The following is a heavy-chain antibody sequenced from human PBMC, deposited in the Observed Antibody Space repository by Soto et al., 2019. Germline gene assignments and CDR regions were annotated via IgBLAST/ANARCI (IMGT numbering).Heavy chain of an antibody. D-gene: IGHD6-13*01. CDR3: ARHNLAAALGYYGMDV. J-gene: IGHJ6*02. V-gene: IGHV3-21*01. CDR2: ISSSSSYI. CDR1: GFTFSSYS. Sequence: GGSLRLSCAASGFTFSSYSMNWVRQAPGKGLEWVSSISSSSSYIYYADSVKGRFTISRDNAKNSLYLQMNSLRAEDTAVYYCARHNLAAALGYYGMDVWGQGTTVTVSS.